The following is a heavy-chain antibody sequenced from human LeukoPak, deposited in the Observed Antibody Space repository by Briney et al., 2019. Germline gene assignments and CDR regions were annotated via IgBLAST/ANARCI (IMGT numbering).Heavy chain of an antibody. D-gene: IGHD1-26*01. J-gene: IGHJ4*02. V-gene: IGHV3-7*04. Sequence: GGSLRLSCAASGFTFSSYWMSWVRQAPGKGLEWVANIKEDGSVKYYVGSVKGRFTISRDNAKNTLYLQMNSLRADDTAVYYCGREVPGGATILDYWGQGTLVTVSS. CDR1: GFTFSSYW. CDR2: IKEDGSVK. CDR3: GREVPGGATILDY.